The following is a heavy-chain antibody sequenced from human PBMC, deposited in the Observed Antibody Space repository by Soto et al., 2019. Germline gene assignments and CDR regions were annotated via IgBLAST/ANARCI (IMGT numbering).Heavy chain of an antibody. CDR2: IDKSTTT. J-gene: IGHJ5*01. CDR3: ARGRYCLTGRCFPNWFDS. D-gene: IGHD2-15*01. CDR1: GDSISTVDYF. V-gene: IGHV4-30-4*01. Sequence: PSETLSLTCSVSGDSISTVDYFWAWIRQPPGQDLEYIGYIDKSTTTYYNPSFEGRVAISLDTSKSQFSLTVTSVTAADTAVYFCARGRYCLTGRCFPNWFDSWGQGTLVTVSS.